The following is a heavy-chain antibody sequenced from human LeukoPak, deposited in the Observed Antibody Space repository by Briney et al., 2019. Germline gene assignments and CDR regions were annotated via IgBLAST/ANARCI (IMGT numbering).Heavy chain of an antibody. Sequence: PGGSLRLSYAASGFTFSDYYMSWIRQAPGKGLEWVSYISSSGSTIYYADSVKGRFTISRDNAKNSLYLQMNSLRAEDTAVYYCARDLDIGWGYFDYWGQGTLVTVSS. CDR3: ARDLDIGWGYFDY. J-gene: IGHJ4*02. CDR2: ISSSGSTI. D-gene: IGHD6-19*01. CDR1: GFTFSDYY. V-gene: IGHV3-11*01.